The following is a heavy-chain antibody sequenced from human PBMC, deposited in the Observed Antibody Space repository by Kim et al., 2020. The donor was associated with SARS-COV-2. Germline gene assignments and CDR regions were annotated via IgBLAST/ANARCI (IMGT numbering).Heavy chain of an antibody. CDR2: VYHDGDS. D-gene: IGHD3-10*01. J-gene: IGHJ5*02. CDR3: VRYEGSGTYSKALDP. CDR1: GGSISTSDYY. Sequence: SETLSLTCAVSGGSISTSDYYWGWIRQPPGKGLEWIGNVYHDGDSYYNPFLKSRVTISPDTSRNQFSLRLRSVTAADTAVYYCVRYEGSGTYSKALDPWGQGILVTVSS. V-gene: IGHV4-39*07.